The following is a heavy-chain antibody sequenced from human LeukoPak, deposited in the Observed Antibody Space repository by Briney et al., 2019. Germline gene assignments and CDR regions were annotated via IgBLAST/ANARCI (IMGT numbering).Heavy chain of an antibody. V-gene: IGHV4-30-2*03. J-gene: IGHJ4*02. Sequence: SQTLSLTCTVSGASVSSVSYYWSWIRQPAGKGLEWIGSLFYGENTHYNPFLKSRATLSVDASNNQFSLKLTSVTAADAAVYFCARQLPTAAADTRGYFDYWGQGTVVTVSS. CDR2: LFYGENT. CDR3: ARQLPTAAADTRGYFDY. D-gene: IGHD6-25*01. CDR1: GASVSSVSYY.